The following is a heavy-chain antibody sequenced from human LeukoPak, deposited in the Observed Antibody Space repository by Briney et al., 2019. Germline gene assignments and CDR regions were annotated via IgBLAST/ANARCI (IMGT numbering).Heavy chain of an antibody. CDR2: IYYSGST. V-gene: IGHV4-39*01. CDR3: AREGLYCSGGSCYLGYFDY. CDR1: GFTFSSYA. Sequence: GSLRLSCAASGFTFSSYAMSWIRQPPGKGLEWIGSIYYSGSTYYNPSLKSRVTISVDTSKNQFSLKLSSVTAADTAVYYCAREGLYCSGGSCYLGYFDYWGQGTLVTVSS. D-gene: IGHD2-15*01. J-gene: IGHJ4*02.